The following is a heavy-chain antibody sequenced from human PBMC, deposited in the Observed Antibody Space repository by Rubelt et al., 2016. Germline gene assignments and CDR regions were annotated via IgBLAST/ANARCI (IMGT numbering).Heavy chain of an antibody. CDR3: ARGADSSGYYHYYYYYYMDV. Sequence: VESGGGLVQPGGSLRLSCAASGFTFSSYSMNWVRQAPGKGLEWVSYISSSSSTIYYADSVKGRFTISRDNAKNSLYLQMNSPRAEDTAVYYCARGADSSGYYHYYYYYYMDVWGKGTTVTVSS. D-gene: IGHD3-22*01. CDR1: GFTFSSYS. V-gene: IGHV3-48*04. CDR2: ISSSSSTI. J-gene: IGHJ6*03.